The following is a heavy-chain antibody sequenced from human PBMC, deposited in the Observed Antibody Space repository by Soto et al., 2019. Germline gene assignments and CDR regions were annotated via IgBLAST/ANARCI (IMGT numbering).Heavy chain of an antibody. CDR2: IYHSGTA. V-gene: IGHV4-4*02. CDR3: ARHIAVTGTRGFDY. J-gene: IGHJ4*02. D-gene: IGHD6-19*01. CDR1: GGSISSSNW. Sequence: QVQLQESGPGLVKPSGTLSLTCAVSGGSISSSNWWSWVRQPPGKGLEWIGEIYHSGTANYNPSLKRRVTISMDKSNNHISLDLSSVTAADSAVYFCARHIAVTGTRGFDYWGQGTLVTVSS.